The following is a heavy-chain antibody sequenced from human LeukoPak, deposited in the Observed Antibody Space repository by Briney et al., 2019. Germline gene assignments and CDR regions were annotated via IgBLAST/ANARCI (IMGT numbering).Heavy chain of an antibody. V-gene: IGHV1-2*02. J-gene: IGHJ4*02. CDR1: GYTFTGYY. CDR2: INPNSGGT. D-gene: IGHD2-2*03. CDR3: AVGYCSSTSCPAMTPIDY. Sequence: ASVKVSCKASGYTFTGYYMHWVRQAPGQGLEWMGWINPNSGGTNYAQKFQGRVTMTRDTSISTAYMELSRLRSDDTAVYYCAVGYCSSTSCPAMTPIDYWGQGTLVTVSS.